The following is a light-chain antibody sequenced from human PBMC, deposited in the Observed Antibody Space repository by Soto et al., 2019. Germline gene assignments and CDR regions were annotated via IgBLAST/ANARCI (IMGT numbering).Light chain of an antibody. V-gene: IGKV3-20*01. CDR2: DAS. Sequence: EIVLTQSPGTLSLSPGERATLSCRASQSVSSSYLAWYQQRPGRAPRLLIYDASSRATGIPDRFTGSGSGTDFTLTISRLEPEDFAVYNCQQYGSSPLTFGGGTKVEIK. CDR1: QSVSSSY. J-gene: IGKJ4*01. CDR3: QQYGSSPLT.